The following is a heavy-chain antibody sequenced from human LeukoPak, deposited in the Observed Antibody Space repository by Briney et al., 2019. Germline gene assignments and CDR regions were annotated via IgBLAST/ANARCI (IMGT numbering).Heavy chain of an antibody. CDR1: GFIFGHYW. Sequence: QTGGSLRLSCAASGFIFGHYWMSWVRQAPGKGLEWVANIKEDGTMKFYADSVKGRFTISRDNVKKPLLLQMNSLRAEDMAVYYCARRRVAKDLWGQGTLVTVSS. D-gene: IGHD2-21*01. V-gene: IGHV3-7*01. J-gene: IGHJ4*02. CDR3: ARRRVAKDL. CDR2: IKEDGTMK.